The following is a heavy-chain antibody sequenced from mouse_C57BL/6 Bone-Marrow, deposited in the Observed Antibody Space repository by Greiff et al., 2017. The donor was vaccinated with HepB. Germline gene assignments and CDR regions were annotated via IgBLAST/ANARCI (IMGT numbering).Heavy chain of an antibody. V-gene: IGHV14-2*01. CDR1: GFNIKDYY. Sequence: VQLQQSGAELVKPGASVKLSCTASGFNIKDYYMHWVKQRTEQGLEWIGRIDPEDGETKYAPKFQGKATLTVDKSSSTAYMELRSLTSEDTAVYYCAREDYGSSYVWFAYWGQGTLVTVSA. D-gene: IGHD1-1*01. J-gene: IGHJ3*01. CDR3: AREDYGSSYVWFAY. CDR2: IDPEDGET.